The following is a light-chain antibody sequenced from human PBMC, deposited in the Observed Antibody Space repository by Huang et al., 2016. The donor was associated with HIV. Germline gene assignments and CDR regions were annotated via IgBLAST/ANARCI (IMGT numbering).Light chain of an antibody. CDR3: QQYQVWPPAT. Sequence: EIVMTQSPATLSLSPGERAPPSCRASSEIVTNLAWYHKNPGQAPRLLIYGGSTRASGIPDRFSGSGPGTEFTLTIYSLQAEDFAVYYCQQYQVWPPATFGQGTRVEIK. CDR1: SEIVTN. J-gene: IGKJ1*01. CDR2: GGS. V-gene: IGKV3-15*01.